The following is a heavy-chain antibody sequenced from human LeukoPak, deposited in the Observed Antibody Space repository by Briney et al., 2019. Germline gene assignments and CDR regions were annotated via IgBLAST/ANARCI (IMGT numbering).Heavy chain of an antibody. Sequence: GGSLRLSCAASGLTFSSYAMSWVRQAPGKGLEWVSTISGSGDYAYYADSVKGRFTISRDNSKNTVFLQMNSLRVEDTAIYYCATAPMDWGSGCDYWGQGTLVTVSS. D-gene: IGHD3/OR15-3a*01. CDR2: ISGSGDYA. J-gene: IGHJ4*02. V-gene: IGHV3-23*01. CDR3: ATAPMDWGSGCDY. CDR1: GLTFSSYA.